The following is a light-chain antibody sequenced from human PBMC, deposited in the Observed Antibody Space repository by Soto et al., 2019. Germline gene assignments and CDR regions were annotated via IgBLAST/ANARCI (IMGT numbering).Light chain of an antibody. CDR1: SSDVGGYNY. V-gene: IGLV2-8*01. J-gene: IGLJ1*01. CDR2: EVN. CDR3: SSYAGSNNLYV. Sequence: LTQPASVSGSPGQSITISCTGTSSDVGGYNYVSWYQQHPGKAPKLMIYEVNKRPSGVPDRFSGSKSGNTASLTVSGLQAEDEADYYCSSYAGSNNLYVFGTGTKVTVL.